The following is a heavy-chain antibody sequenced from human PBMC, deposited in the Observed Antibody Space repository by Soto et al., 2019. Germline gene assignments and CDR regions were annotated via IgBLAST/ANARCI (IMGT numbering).Heavy chain of an antibody. CDR3: EAEMTFGKLSVV. CDR2: IFPKFGTT. Sequence: QVQLVQSGAEVKKPGSSVKVSCKASGDTDTNYGISWVRQAPGQGREWMGGIFPKFGTTDSAQKLQDRLTITADESTSTVYMQLSSLRLDDTAVYYCEAEMTFGKLSVVWGQGTTVTVSS. CDR1: GDTDTNYG. J-gene: IGHJ6*02. V-gene: IGHV1-69*01. D-gene: IGHD3-16*02.